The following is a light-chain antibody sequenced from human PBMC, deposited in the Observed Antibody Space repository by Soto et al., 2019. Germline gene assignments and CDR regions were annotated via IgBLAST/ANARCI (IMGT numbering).Light chain of an antibody. V-gene: IGKV1-33*01. CDR1: QDISKY. Sequence: DIQMTQSPSSLSASVGDRFTITCQASQDISKYLNWYHQKPGKAPKLLIYDASNLETGVPSRFSGSGSGTEFTLTISSLQPDDFATYYCQQYDTYWTFGQGTKVDIK. CDR3: QQYDTYWT. CDR2: DAS. J-gene: IGKJ1*01.